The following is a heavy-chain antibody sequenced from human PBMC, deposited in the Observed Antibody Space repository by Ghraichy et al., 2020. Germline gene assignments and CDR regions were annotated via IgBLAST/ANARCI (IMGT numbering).Heavy chain of an antibody. CDR3: ARVGYCTTTTCRHFFDY. J-gene: IGHJ4*02. CDR1: GYIFTDYY. V-gene: IGHV1-2*06. Sequence: ASVKVSCKTSGYIFTDYYIHWVRQAPGQGLEWMGRINPNSGATDYAQNFQGRVTMTRDTSISTAYMELTSLRSDDTAVYYCARVGYCTTTTCRHFFDYWGQGTLVTVSS. D-gene: IGHD2/OR15-2a*01. CDR2: INPNSGAT.